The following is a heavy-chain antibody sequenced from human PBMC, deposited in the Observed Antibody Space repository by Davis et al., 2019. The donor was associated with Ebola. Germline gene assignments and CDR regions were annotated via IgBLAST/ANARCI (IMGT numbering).Heavy chain of an antibody. J-gene: IGHJ6*02. V-gene: IGHV1-69*13. CDR3: ARDPSDKAMVNWYYYGMDV. Sequence: SVKVSCKASGGTFSSYAISWVRQAPGQGLEWMGGIIPIFGTANYAQKFQGRVTITADESTSTAYMELSSLRSEDTAVYYCARDPSDKAMVNWYYYGMDVWGQGTTVTVFS. D-gene: IGHD5-18*01. CDR1: GGTFSSYA. CDR2: IIPIFGTA.